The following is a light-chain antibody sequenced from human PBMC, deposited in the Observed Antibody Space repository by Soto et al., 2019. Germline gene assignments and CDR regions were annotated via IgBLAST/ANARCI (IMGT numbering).Light chain of an antibody. CDR2: SNI. V-gene: IGLV1-44*01. Sequence: QSVLSQPPSASGTPGQTVTISCSGSRSNIGRKIVNWYQQVPGTAPKLLNYSNIQRPSEVPDRFSASKSGTSASLAISGLQSDDEATYYCASWDDSLKSPVFGGGTKVTVL. CDR1: RSNIGRKI. CDR3: ASWDDSLKSPV. J-gene: IGLJ3*02.